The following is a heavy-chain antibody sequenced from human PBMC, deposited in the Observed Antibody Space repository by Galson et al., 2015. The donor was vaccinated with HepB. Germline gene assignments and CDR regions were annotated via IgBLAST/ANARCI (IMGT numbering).Heavy chain of an antibody. CDR3: ARDYSSAWLGY. D-gene: IGHD6-25*01. V-gene: IGHV3-66*01. CDR2: IFSGGST. Sequence: SLRLSCAASGFTISSNYMSWVRQAPGKGLEWVSIIFSGGSTYYAESVKGRFTISRDNSKNTLHLQMNSLRGEDTAVYYCARDYSSAWLGYWGQGTLVTVSS. CDR1: GFTISSNY. J-gene: IGHJ4*02.